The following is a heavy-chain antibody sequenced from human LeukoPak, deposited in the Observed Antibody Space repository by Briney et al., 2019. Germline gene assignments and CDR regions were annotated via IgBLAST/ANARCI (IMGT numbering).Heavy chain of an antibody. D-gene: IGHD6-13*01. CDR1: GYTFTDYY. J-gene: IGHJ6*03. V-gene: IGHV1-8*03. CDR2: MNPNSGNT. Sequence: ASVKVSCKASGYTFTDYYMHWVRQAPGQGLEWMGWMNPNSGNTGYAQKFQGRVTITRNTSISTAYMELSSLRSEDTAVYYCARAYSSSYNYYYYYMDVWGKGTTVTVSS. CDR3: ARAYSSSYNYYYYYMDV.